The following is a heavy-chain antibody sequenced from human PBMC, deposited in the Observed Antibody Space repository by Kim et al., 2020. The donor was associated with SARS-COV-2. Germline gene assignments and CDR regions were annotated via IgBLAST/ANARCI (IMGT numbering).Heavy chain of an antibody. Sequence: SETLSLTCTVSGGSISSYYWSWIRQPPGKGLEWIGYIYYSGSTNYNPSLKSRVTISVDTSKNQFSLKLSSVTAADTAVYYCARVGSYYDILTGYYFDYWGQGTLVTVSS. D-gene: IGHD3-9*01. CDR1: GGSISSYY. CDR2: IYYSGST. CDR3: ARVGSYYDILTGYYFDY. V-gene: IGHV4-59*01. J-gene: IGHJ4*02.